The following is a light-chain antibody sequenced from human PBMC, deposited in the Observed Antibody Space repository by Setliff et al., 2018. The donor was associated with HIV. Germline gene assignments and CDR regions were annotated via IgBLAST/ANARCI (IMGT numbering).Light chain of an antibody. Sequence: QSVLTQPPSASRSPGQSVTISCTGTSSDIGDLNYVSWYQQHPGKAPKLMIYEVNKRPSGVPGRFSGSKSGNTASLTVSGLQADDEADYYCSSYAGSSNFVIFGGGTKVTVL. V-gene: IGLV2-8*02. CDR2: EVN. CDR3: SSYAGSSNFVI. CDR1: SSDIGDLNY. J-gene: IGLJ2*01.